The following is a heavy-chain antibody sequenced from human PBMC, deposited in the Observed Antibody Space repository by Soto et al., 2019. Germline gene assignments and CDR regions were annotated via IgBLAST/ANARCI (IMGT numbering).Heavy chain of an antibody. Sequence: SETLSLTCAVYGGSFSGYYWSWIRQPPGKGLEWIGEINHSGRTNYNPSLKSRVTISVDTSKNQCSLKLSSVTAADTAVYYSARGGRRSGSYYGLRCGYDYWAQGTLDTVST. V-gene: IGHV4-34*01. CDR3: ARGGRRSGSYYGLRCGYDY. CDR2: INHSGRT. J-gene: IGHJ4*02. CDR1: GGSFSGYY. D-gene: IGHD1-26*01.